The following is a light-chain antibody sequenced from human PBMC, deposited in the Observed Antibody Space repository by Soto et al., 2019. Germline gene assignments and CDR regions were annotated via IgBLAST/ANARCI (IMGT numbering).Light chain of an antibody. V-gene: IGKV3-15*01. Sequence: EIVMTQSPATLSVSPGERATLSCRASQSVSSNLAWYQQKPGQAPTLLIYGASTRATGIPARFSCSGSGTEFTLTISSLQSEDFAVYYCQHYNTWPRTFGQGTKVEIK. CDR1: QSVSSN. CDR3: QHYNTWPRT. CDR2: GAS. J-gene: IGKJ1*01.